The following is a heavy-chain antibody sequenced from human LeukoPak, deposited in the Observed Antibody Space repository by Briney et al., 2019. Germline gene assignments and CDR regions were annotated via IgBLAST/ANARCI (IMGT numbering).Heavy chain of an antibody. D-gene: IGHD2-21*02. CDR3: ARGRIGGGDKTTSYYYYMDV. J-gene: IGHJ6*03. CDR2: IYYYGST. Sequence: SETLSLTCTVSGRSISSSSYYCGWVRRPPGKGLEWIVSIYYYGSTYYHPSVKSRVTISVDKCQNHISLKLSSVTAADTAVYYCARGRIGGGDKTTSYYYYMDVWRKGTTVTISS. CDR1: GRSISSSSYY. V-gene: IGHV4-39*02.